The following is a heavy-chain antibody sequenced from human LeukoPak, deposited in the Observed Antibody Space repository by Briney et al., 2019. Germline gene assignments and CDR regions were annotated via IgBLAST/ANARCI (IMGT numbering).Heavy chain of an antibody. CDR1: GGSFSGYY. CDR3: ARVGFALQIDY. CDR2: INHSGST. J-gene: IGHJ4*02. Sequence: ASETLSLTCAVYGGSFSGYYWSWIRQPPGKGLEWIGEINHSGSTNYNPSLKSRVTISVDTSKNQFSLKLSSVTAADTAVYYCARVGFALQIDYWGQGTLVTVSS. V-gene: IGHV4-34*01. D-gene: IGHD1-26*01.